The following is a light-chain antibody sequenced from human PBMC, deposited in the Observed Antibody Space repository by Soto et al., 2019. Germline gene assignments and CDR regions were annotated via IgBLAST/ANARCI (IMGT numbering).Light chain of an antibody. V-gene: IGKV4-1*01. CDR1: QRVFYSSNSQYY. CDR2: WAS. CDR3: QQFFSPPPT. Sequence: DIVMTQSPDSLAVSLGERATINCKSSQRVFYSSNSQYYLAWYQKKPGQPPKLLLYWASTRESGVPDRFSGSGSGTDFTLTINTLQPEDVAVYYCQQFFSPPPTFGQGTKVEIK. J-gene: IGKJ1*01.